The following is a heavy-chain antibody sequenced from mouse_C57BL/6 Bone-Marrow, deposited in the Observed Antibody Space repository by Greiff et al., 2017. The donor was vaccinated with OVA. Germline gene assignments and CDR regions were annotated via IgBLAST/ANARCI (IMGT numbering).Heavy chain of an antibody. CDR1: GYTFTSYG. V-gene: IGHV1-81*01. CDR3: AGCNYLAY. Sequence: VQLVQPGAELVRPGASVKLSCKASGYTFTSYGIRWVKQRPGQGLEWIGKIYPRSGSTNYNEKFKGKATLTVDKSSSTAYMELRSLTSEDSAVDFCAGCNYLAYWGQGTTLTVSA. J-gene: IGHJ2*01. CDR2: IYPRSGST.